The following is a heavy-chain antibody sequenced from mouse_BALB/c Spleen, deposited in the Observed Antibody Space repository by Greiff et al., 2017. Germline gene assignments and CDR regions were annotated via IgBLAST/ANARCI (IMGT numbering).Heavy chain of an antibody. CDR1: GFTFSNYW. CDR3: TRRPYYGSSYDYAMGY. D-gene: IGHD1-1*01. V-gene: IGHV6-6*02. Sequence: EGKLMESGGGLVQPGGSMKLSCVASGFTFSNYWMNWVRQSPEKGLEWVAEIRLKSNNYATHYAESVKGRFTISRDDSKSSVYLQMNNLRAEDTGIYYCTRRPYYGSSYDYAMGYWGQGTSVTVSS. J-gene: IGHJ4*01. CDR2: IRLKSNNYAT.